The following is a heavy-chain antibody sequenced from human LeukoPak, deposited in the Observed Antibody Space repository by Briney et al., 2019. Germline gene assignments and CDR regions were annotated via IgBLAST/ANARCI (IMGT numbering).Heavy chain of an antibody. V-gene: IGHV1-46*01. D-gene: IGHD2-21*02. CDR3: ARDGAYCGGDCYNPADFQH. Sequence: ASVKVSCKASGYTFTSYYMHWVRQAPGQGLEWMGIINPSGGSTSYAQKFQGRVTMTRDTSTSTVYMELSSLRSEDTAVYYCARDGAYCGGDCYNPADFQHWGQGTLVTVSS. CDR2: INPSGGST. CDR1: GYTFTSYY. J-gene: IGHJ1*01.